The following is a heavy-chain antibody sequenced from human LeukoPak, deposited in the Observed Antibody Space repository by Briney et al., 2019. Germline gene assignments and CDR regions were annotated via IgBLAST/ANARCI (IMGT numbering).Heavy chain of an antibody. Sequence: GASVKVSCKASGYTFTSYGISWVRQAPGQGLEWMGWISAYNGNTNYAQKLQGRVTMTTDTSTSTAYMELRSLRSDDTAVYYCARVWSHSDSGGPPMPFDYWGQGTLVTVSS. D-gene: IGHD3-10*01. CDR1: GYTFTSYG. CDR3: ARVWSHSDSGGPPMPFDY. J-gene: IGHJ4*02. CDR2: ISAYNGNT. V-gene: IGHV1-18*01.